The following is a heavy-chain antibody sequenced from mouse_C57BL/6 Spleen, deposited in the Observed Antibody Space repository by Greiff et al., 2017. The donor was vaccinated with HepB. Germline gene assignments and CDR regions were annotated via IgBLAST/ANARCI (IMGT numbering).Heavy chain of an antibody. CDR3: SRHERSSSAFDY. V-gene: IGHV1-62-2*01. Sequence: QVQLQQSGAELVKPGASVTLSCKASGYTFTEYTLHWVKQWSGQGLEWIGWFYPGSGSIKYNEKFKDKAILTADKSSSTVYIELSRLTSEDSAVYSCSRHERSSSAFDYWGQGTTLTVSS. J-gene: IGHJ2*01. CDR2: FYPGSGSI. CDR1: GYTFTEYT. D-gene: IGHD1-1*01.